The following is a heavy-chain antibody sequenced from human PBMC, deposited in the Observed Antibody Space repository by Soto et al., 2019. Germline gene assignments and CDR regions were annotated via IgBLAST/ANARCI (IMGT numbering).Heavy chain of an antibody. CDR1: GASISNYY. CDR2: IYYRGST. CDR3: ATAVPNDYVPNYYPVDV. Sequence: QVQLQEAGPGLVKPSETLSLTCSVSGASISNYYWSWIRQPPGKGLEWIGYIYYRGSTNYNPSLKSRVTISVDTSRNQVSLRLTSVTAADTTVYYRATAVPNDYVPNYYPVDVWGRGITVTVSS. V-gene: IGHV4-59*01. J-gene: IGHJ6*03. D-gene: IGHD4-17*01.